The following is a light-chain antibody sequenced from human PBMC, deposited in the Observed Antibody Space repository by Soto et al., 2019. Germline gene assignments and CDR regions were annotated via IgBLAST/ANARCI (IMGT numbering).Light chain of an antibody. Sequence: EIVLTQSPCTLSLSPGERATLSCRASQSVSNNYLAWYQQKPGQAPRLLIYGASNRATGIPARFSGSGSGTDFTLTISSLEPEDFAVYYCQQRSNWPPTFGQGTRLEIK. V-gene: IGKV3-11*01. J-gene: IGKJ5*01. CDR1: QSVSNNY. CDR3: QQRSNWPPT. CDR2: GAS.